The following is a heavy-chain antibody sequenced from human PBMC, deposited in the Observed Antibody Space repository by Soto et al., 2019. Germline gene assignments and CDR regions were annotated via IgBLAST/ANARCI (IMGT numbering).Heavy chain of an antibody. CDR3: ARDDDRPDNGLDM. J-gene: IGHJ3*02. D-gene: IGHD2-8*01. CDR1: GLPFSNYG. V-gene: IGHV3-33*05. CDR2: ILNDGSDQ. Sequence: QVQLVESGGAVFKPGGSLRPSLAAPGLPFSNYGMHGFAQAPGKGLEGLAVILNDGSDQKYGDSVKGRVTISRDNSKNTLYLQINSLRVEDTAVYYCARDDDRPDNGLDMWGQGTMVTVSS.